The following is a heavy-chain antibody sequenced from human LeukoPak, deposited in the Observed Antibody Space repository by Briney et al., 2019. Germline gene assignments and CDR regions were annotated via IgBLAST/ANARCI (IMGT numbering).Heavy chain of an antibody. CDR1: GGSISSSSYY. CDR3: ARGRVAARRVHYYYYMDV. Sequence: SETLSLTCTVSGGSISSSSYYWGWIRQPPGKGLEWIGSVYYSGYTYYNPSLKSRVTISVDTSKNQFSLKLSSVTAADTAVYSCARGRVAARRVHYYYYMDVWGKGTTVTVSS. D-gene: IGHD6-6*01. CDR2: VYYSGYT. J-gene: IGHJ6*03. V-gene: IGHV4-39*07.